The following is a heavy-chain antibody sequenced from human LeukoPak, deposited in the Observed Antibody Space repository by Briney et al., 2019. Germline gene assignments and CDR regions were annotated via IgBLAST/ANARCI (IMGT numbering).Heavy chain of an antibody. Sequence: GGSLRLSCAASGFTVSSNYMSWVRQAPGKGLGWVSLIYSGGSTYYADSVRGRFTISRDNSKNTLYLQMNSLRTEDTAVYYCANERGYNYGYSFDHWGQGTLVTVSS. D-gene: IGHD5-18*01. V-gene: IGHV3-53*05. J-gene: IGHJ4*02. CDR1: GFTVSSNY. CDR2: IYSGGST. CDR3: ANERGYNYGYSFDH.